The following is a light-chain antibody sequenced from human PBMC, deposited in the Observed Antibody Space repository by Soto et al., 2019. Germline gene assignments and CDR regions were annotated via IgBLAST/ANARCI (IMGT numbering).Light chain of an antibody. CDR1: QSVSSTY. CDR3: QHFGESPIT. Sequence: EIVLTQSPGTLSLSPGERATLSCRASQSVSSTYLAWCQQKPGQAPGLLIYGASTRATGIPDRFSGTGSGTDFTLTISRLEPEDFAVYYCQHFGESPITFGQGTKVDIK. J-gene: IGKJ1*01. V-gene: IGKV3-20*01. CDR2: GAS.